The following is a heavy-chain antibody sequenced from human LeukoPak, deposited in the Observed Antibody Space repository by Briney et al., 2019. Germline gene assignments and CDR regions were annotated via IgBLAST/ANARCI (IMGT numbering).Heavy chain of an antibody. CDR2: ISGSGGST. J-gene: IGHJ4*02. CDR1: GFTFSSYA. D-gene: IGHD3-10*01. CDR3: AKDSGSGSHYPRNLDY. Sequence: GGSLRLSCAASGFTFSSYAMSWVRQAPGKGLEWVSAISGSGGSTYYADSVKGRFTISRDNSKNTLYLQMNSLRAEDTAVYYCAKDSGSGSHYPRNLDYWGQGTLVTVSS. V-gene: IGHV3-23*01.